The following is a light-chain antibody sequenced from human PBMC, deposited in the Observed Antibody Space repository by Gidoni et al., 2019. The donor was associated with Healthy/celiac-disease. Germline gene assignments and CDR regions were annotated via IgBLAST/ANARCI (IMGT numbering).Light chain of an antibody. CDR1: QSVSSSY. CDR2: GAS. V-gene: IGKV3-20*01. J-gene: IGKJ1*01. Sequence: IVLTQSPVTLSFSPGERATLSCRASQSVSSSYLAWYQQRPGQAPRLLIFGASSRATRRPDRFRGSGSGTDFTLTIMRLGPEDFAVYYCQQYGSSQWTFGQGTKVEIK. CDR3: QQYGSSQWT.